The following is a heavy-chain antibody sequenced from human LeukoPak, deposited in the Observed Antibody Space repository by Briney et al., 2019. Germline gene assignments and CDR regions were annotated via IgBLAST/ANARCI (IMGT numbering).Heavy chain of an antibody. V-gene: IGHV3-48*01. J-gene: IGHJ4*02. CDR3: AREPNYDDHAFDY. CDR2: INSRSSSI. Sequence: GGPLRLSCAASGFTFSSYSMNWGRQAPGKGLEWVSYINSRSSSIEYAGSVKGRLTISRDNDKNSLYKQINSLRAEDTAIYYCAREPNYDDHAFDYWGQGTLVTVSS. D-gene: IGHD3-22*01. CDR1: GFTFSSYS.